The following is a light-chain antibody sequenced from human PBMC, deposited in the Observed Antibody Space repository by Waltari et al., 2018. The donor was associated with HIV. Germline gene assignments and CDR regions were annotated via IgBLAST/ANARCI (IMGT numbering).Light chain of an antibody. CDR3: QQYYDTPYT. Sequence: DIVMTQSPDSLPVSLGERATINCKSSQGLWHTAMRRHYLALYQQRPGQPPKLLIAWASTRESGVPDRFSGSGSGTDFTLAISSLQPEDVAVYYCQQYYDTPYTFGQGTKLEI. CDR1: QGLWHTAMRRHY. V-gene: IGKV4-1*01. CDR2: WAS. J-gene: IGKJ2*01.